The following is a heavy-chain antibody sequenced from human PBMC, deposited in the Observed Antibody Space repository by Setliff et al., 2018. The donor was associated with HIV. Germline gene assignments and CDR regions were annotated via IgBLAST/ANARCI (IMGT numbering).Heavy chain of an antibody. CDR2: IIPIYGTA. J-gene: IGHJ6*03. Sequence: SVKVSCKASGGAYPTFAFNWARQAPGQGLEWMGGIIPIYGTANYAQRFLGRATITADGSTSTMELTSLTSEDTAVYYCASDSPTARFEEVSEHFYFYMDVWGRGTTVTVSS. CDR1: GGAYPTFA. CDR3: ASDSPTARFEEVSEHFYFYMDV. D-gene: IGHD3-10*01. V-gene: IGHV1-69*13.